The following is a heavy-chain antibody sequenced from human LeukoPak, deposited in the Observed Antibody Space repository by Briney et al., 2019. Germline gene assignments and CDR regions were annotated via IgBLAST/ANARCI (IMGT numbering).Heavy chain of an antibody. J-gene: IGHJ5*02. CDR2: IGATGVDR. D-gene: IGHD3-16*01. V-gene: IGHV3-23*01. CDR1: GFSFDIYA. Sequence: PGGSLRLSCAASGFSFDIYAMGWVRQAPGKGLEWVSVIGATGVDRHYADTVRGRFDISRDNSKNTLYLQMNSLRAEDTAVYYCANGGGGKLDPWGQGTLVTVSS. CDR3: ANGGGGKLDP.